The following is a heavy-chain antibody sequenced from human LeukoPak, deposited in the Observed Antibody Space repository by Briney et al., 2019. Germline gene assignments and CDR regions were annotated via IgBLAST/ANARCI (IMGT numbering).Heavy chain of an antibody. V-gene: IGHV5-51*01. CDR1: GYSFTSYW. J-gene: IGHJ5*02. Sequence: GESLKISCKGSGYSFTSYWIGWVRQMPGKGLEWMGIIYPGDSDSRYSPSFQGQVTISADRSISTAYMELSRLRSDDTAVYYCARAQSSSWLSGSNHWGQGTLVTVSS. D-gene: IGHD6-13*01. CDR3: ARAQSSSWLSGSNH. CDR2: IYPGDSDS.